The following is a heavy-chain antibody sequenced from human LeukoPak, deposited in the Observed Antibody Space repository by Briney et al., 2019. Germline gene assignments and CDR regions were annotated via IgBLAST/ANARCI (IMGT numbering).Heavy chain of an antibody. Sequence: GSLRLSWAASGFTFSSYSMNWVRQAPGKGLEWIGSIYHSGSTYYNPSLKSRVTISVDTSKNQFSLKLSSVTAADTAVYYCARVLLKTGYFDYWGQGTLVTVSS. J-gene: IGHJ4*02. CDR3: ARVLLKTGYFDY. V-gene: IGHV4-38-2*01. CDR1: GFTFSSYS. CDR2: IYHSGST. D-gene: IGHD2/OR15-2a*01.